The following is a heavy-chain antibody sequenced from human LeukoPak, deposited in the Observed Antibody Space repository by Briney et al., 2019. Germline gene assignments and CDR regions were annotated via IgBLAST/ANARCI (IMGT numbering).Heavy chain of an antibody. CDR3: ARFKMTSVTD. V-gene: IGHV4-59*08. CDR2: IFYSGST. Sequence: SETLSLTCTVSGASISSYYWSWIRQPPGKGLEWIGYIFYSGSTKYNPSLNRRVTISLDTSKNEFSLKLNSVTAADTAVYYCARFKMTSVTDWGQGTLVTVSA. D-gene: IGHD4-17*01. J-gene: IGHJ4*02. CDR1: GASISSYY.